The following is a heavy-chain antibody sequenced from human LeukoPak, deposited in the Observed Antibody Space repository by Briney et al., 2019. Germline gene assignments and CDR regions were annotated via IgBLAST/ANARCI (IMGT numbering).Heavy chain of an antibody. CDR1: GYTFSGYY. CDR2: IHPNSGGT. D-gene: IGHD6-19*01. Sequence: ASVKVSCKASGYTFSGYYLHWVRQAPGQGLEWMGWIHPNSGGTTYAQNFQGRATMTRDTSITTAYMELSRLRSDDTATYYCAKTGELSSGWDWFDPWGQGTLVTVSS. J-gene: IGHJ5*02. CDR3: AKTGELSSGWDWFDP. V-gene: IGHV1-2*02.